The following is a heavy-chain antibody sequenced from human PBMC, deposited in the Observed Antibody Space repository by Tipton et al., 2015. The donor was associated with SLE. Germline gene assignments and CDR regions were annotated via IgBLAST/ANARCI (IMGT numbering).Heavy chain of an antibody. V-gene: IGHV4-59*11. CDR3: ARDDPTGDAFDI. CDR1: GGSISSHY. Sequence: TLSLTCTVSGGSISSHYWGWIRQPPGKGLEWIWYIYYSGSTNYNPSLKSRVTISVDTSKNQFSLKLSSVTAADTAVYYCARDDPTGDAFDIWGQGTMVTVSS. CDR2: IYYSGST. D-gene: IGHD4-17*01. J-gene: IGHJ3*02.